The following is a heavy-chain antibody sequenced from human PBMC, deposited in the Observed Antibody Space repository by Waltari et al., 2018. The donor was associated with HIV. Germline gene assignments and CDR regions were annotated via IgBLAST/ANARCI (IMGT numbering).Heavy chain of an antibody. CDR2: INHSGST. D-gene: IGHD6-13*01. J-gene: IGHJ6*02. CDR1: GGSFSGYY. V-gene: IGHV4-34*01. CDR3: ARGGLGDSSSWYPYYYGMDV. Sequence: QVQLLQWGAGLLKPSETLSLTCAVYGGSFSGYYWSWIRQPPGKGVEWIGEINHSGSTNYNPSLKSRVTISVDTSKNQFSLKLSSVTAADTAVYYCARGGLGDSSSWYPYYYGMDVWGQGTTVTVSS.